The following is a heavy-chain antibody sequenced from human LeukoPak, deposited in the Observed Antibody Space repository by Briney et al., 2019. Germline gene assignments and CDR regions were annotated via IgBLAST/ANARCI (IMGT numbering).Heavy chain of an antibody. J-gene: IGHJ4*02. D-gene: IGHD2-21*01. V-gene: IGHV4-34*01. CDR2: INHSGST. CDR1: GGSFSGYY. CDR3: ARGFDSKSTYFDY. Sequence: KPSETLSLTCAVYGGSFSGYYWSWIRQPPGKGLEWIGEINHSGSTNYSPSLRSRVTISVDTSKNQFSLKLISVTAADTAVYYCARGFDSKSTYFDYWGQGTLVTVSS.